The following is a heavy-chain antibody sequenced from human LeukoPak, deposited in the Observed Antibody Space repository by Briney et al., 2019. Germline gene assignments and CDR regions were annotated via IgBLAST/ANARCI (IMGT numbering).Heavy chain of an antibody. CDR3: ARGRIVATITVLYLNWFDP. V-gene: IGHV4-34*01. J-gene: IGHJ5*02. Sequence: KASETLSLTCAVYGGSFSGYYWSWLRQPPGKGLEWFGEINHSGSTNYNPSLKSRVTISVDTSKNQFSLKLSSVTAADTAVYYCARGRIVATITVLYLNWFDPWGQGTLVTVSS. CDR2: INHSGST. CDR1: GGSFSGYY. D-gene: IGHD5-12*01.